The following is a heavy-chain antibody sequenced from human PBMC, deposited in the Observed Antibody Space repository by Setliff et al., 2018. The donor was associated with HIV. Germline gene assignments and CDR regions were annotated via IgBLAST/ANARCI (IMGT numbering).Heavy chain of an antibody. D-gene: IGHD3-16*01. J-gene: IGHJ6*03. CDR2: IFSSGST. V-gene: IGHV4-4*09. Sequence: SETLSLTCTVSSGSISDYYWSWIRQPPGKGLEWIGFIFSSGSTKYNPSLQSRVTMSIDTSKNQFSLNLSSVTAADTAVYYCARRSPGGGYYMDVWGKGTTVTVSS. CDR3: ARRSPGGGYYMDV. CDR1: SGSISDYY.